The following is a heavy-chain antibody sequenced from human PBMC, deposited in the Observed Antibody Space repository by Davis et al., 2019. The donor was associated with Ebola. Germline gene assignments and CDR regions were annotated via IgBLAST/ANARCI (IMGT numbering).Heavy chain of an antibody. CDR3: ARSYGDYALGDY. Sequence: GESLKISCAASGSTFSSYAMSWVRQAPGKGLEWVSAIRGSGGSTYYADSVKGRFTISRDNSKNTLYLQMNSLRAEDTAVYYCARSYGDYALGDYWGQGTLVTVSS. D-gene: IGHD4-17*01. CDR1: GSTFSSYA. CDR2: IRGSGGST. V-gene: IGHV3-23*01. J-gene: IGHJ4*02.